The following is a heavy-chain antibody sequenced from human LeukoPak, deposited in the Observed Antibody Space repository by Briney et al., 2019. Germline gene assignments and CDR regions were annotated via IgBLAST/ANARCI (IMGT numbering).Heavy chain of an antibody. CDR1: GFTFSSYA. CDR2: ISSNGGST. V-gene: IGHV3-64*01. Sequence: GGSLRLSCAASGFTFSSYAMHWVRQAPGKGLEYVSAISSNGGSTYYANSVKGRFTISRDNSKNTLYLQMGSLRAEDMAVYYCARVGNPVPAALDYWGQGTLVTVSS. D-gene: IGHD2-2*01. J-gene: IGHJ4*02. CDR3: ARVGNPVPAALDY.